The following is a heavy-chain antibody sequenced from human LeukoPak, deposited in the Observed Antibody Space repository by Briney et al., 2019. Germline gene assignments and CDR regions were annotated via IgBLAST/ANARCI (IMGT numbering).Heavy chain of an antibody. D-gene: IGHD4-17*01. CDR1: GFNFSNYA. V-gene: IGHV3-30*03. CDR3: ARVSPNTVTTLQYFDY. Sequence: GGSLRLSCAASGFNFSNYAMHWVRQAPGKGLEWVAVISYDGSNKYYTDSMEGRFTISRDNSKNALYLQMNSLRAEDTAVYYCARVSPNTVTTLQYFDYWGQGTLVTVSS. CDR2: ISYDGSNK. J-gene: IGHJ4*02.